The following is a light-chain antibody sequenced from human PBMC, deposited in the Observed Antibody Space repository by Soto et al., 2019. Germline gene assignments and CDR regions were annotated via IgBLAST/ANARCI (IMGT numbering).Light chain of an antibody. Sequence: EIVLTQSPGTLSLSPGERATLSCRASQSVSSTYLIWYQQKPGQAPRLLIYGASSRATGVPDRFSGGGSGTDFTLTISRLEPEDFAVYYWQHFVNSLPWTLGQGTKVEIK. CDR2: GAS. J-gene: IGKJ1*01. CDR3: QHFVNSLPWT. V-gene: IGKV3-20*01. CDR1: QSVSSTY.